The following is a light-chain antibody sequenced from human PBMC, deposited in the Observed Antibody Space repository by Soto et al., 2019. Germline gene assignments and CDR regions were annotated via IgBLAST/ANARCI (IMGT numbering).Light chain of an antibody. Sequence: QSALTQPASVSGSPGQSITISCTGTSSDVGGYNYVSWYQQHPGKAPKLMIYDVSNRPSGVSNRFSGSKSGNTASLTISGLQAEDEADYYCSSYTSRSKWVFGGGTQLTVL. CDR3: SSYTSRSKWV. J-gene: IGLJ7*01. V-gene: IGLV2-14*01. CDR1: SSDVGGYNY. CDR2: DVS.